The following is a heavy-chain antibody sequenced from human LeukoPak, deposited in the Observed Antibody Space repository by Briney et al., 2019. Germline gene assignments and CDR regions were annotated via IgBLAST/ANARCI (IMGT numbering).Heavy chain of an antibody. CDR2: IYPGDSDT. J-gene: IGHJ4*02. CDR3: ARSKYYYDSSGYYGYFDY. V-gene: IGHV5-51*01. D-gene: IGHD3-22*01. CDR1: GYSFASYW. Sequence: GASLKISFKGSGYSFASYWFGWVRQMPGKGLEWMGIIYPGDSDTRYSPSFQGQVTISADKSISTAYLQWSSLKASDTAMYYCARSKYYYDSSGYYGYFDYWGQVTLVTVSS.